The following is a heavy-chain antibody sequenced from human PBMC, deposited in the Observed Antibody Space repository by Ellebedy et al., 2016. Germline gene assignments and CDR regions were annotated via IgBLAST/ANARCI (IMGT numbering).Heavy chain of an antibody. CDR2: IKQDGSEK. V-gene: IGHV3-7*01. D-gene: IGHD3-10*01. CDR1: GFTLSTFW. J-gene: IGHJ4*02. CDR3: VRHLYYYGSGDS. Sequence: GGSLRLSCVASGFTLSTFWMTWVRQAPGKGLEWVANIKQDGSEKYYVGSVEGRFTISRDNAKNSLYLQMNSLRAEDTAVYYCVRHLYYYGSGDSWGQGTLVTVS.